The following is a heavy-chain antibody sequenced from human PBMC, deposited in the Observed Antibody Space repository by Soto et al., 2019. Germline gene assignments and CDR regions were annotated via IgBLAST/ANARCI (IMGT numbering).Heavy chain of an antibody. CDR2: INAGNGNT. V-gene: IGHV1-3*01. D-gene: IGHD6-13*01. CDR3: ARAYSSSRVGGMDV. Sequence: ASVKVSCKASGYTFTSYAMHRVRQAPGQRLEWMGWINAGNGNTKYSQKFQGRVTITRDTSASTAYMELSSLRSEDTAVYYCARAYSSSRVGGMDVWGQGTTVTVSS. J-gene: IGHJ6*02. CDR1: GYTFTSYA.